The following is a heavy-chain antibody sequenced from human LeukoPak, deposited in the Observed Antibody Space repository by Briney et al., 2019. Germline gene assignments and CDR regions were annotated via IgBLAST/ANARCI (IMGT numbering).Heavy chain of an antibody. CDR3: ARDETGYSYGSYYFDY. Sequence: ASVTVSFKSSGYTFTGYYMHWVRPAPGQGLEWMGWINPNSGGTNYAQKFQGRVTMTRDTSISTAYMELSRLRSDDTAVYYCARDETGYSYGSYYFDYWGQGTLVTVSS. CDR1: GYTFTGYY. CDR2: INPNSGGT. V-gene: IGHV1-2*02. J-gene: IGHJ4*02. D-gene: IGHD5-18*01.